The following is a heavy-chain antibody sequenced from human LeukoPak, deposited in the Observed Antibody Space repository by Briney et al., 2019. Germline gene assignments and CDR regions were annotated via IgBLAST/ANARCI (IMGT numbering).Heavy chain of an antibody. D-gene: IGHD3-22*01. CDR3: ARGYYYDSSGYYYQNY. Sequence: GASLKVSCKASGYTFTGYYMHWVRQAPGQGLEWMGWINPNSGGTNYAQKFQGRVTMTRDTSISTAYMELSRLRSDDTAVYYCARGYYYDSSGYYYQNYWGQGTLVTVSS. V-gene: IGHV1-2*02. J-gene: IGHJ4*02. CDR2: INPNSGGT. CDR1: GYTFTGYY.